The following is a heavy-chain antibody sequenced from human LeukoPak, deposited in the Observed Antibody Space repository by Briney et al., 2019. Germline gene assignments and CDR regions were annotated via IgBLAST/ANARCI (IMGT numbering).Heavy chain of an antibody. D-gene: IGHD2-8*02. V-gene: IGHV3-66*01. J-gene: IGHJ5*02. Sequence: PGGSLRLSCPAAGFTPSSICMSWVRQAPGKGLEWVSVIYSGGSTFYADSVKGRFTISRDNSKNTVYLQMNSLRAEDTAVYYCARRSCMHDWLYDHCGRVTLVTISS. CDR3: ARRSCMHDWLYDH. CDR2: IYSGGST. CDR1: GFTPSSIC.